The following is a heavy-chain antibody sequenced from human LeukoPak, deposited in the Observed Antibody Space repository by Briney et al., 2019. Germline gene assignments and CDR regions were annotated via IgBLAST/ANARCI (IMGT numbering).Heavy chain of an antibody. V-gene: IGHV1-18*01. CDR1: GYTFTSYG. D-gene: IGHD1-26*01. Sequence: ASVKVSCKASGYTFTSYGISWVRQATGQGLEWMGWISPYNGNTNYAQKLQDRVTMTTDTSTSTAYMELRSLRSDDTAVYYCARARVGATGPLGYYYYGMDVWGQGTTVTVSS. CDR2: ISPYNGNT. CDR3: ARARVGATGPLGYYYYGMDV. J-gene: IGHJ6*02.